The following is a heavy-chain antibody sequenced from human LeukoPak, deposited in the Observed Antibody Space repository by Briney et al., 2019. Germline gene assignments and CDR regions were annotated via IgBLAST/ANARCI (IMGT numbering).Heavy chain of an antibody. CDR2: IYSGGST. CDR1: GFTVSCNY. CDR3: ARVGSGWITFDY. Sequence: GGSLRLSCAASGFTVSCNYMSWVRQAPGKGLEWVSVIYSGGSTYYADSVKGRFTISRDNSKNTLYLQMNSLRAEDTAVYYCARVGSGWITFDYWGQGTLVTVSS. V-gene: IGHV3-53*01. J-gene: IGHJ4*02. D-gene: IGHD6-19*01.